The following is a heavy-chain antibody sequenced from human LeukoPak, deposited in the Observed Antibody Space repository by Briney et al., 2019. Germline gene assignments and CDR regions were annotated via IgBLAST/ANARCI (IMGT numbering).Heavy chain of an antibody. J-gene: IGHJ3*01. CDR2: IYHSGST. D-gene: IGHD5-12*01. CDR3: ARQYSGYVDL. Sequence: SGTLSLTCAVSGGSISSSNWWSWVGRPPGKGLEWIGEIYHSGSTNYNPSLKSPVTISVDKSNNQFSLKVSSVTAADTAVYYCARQYSGYVDLWGQGTTVTVSS. CDR1: GGSISSSNW. V-gene: IGHV4-4*02.